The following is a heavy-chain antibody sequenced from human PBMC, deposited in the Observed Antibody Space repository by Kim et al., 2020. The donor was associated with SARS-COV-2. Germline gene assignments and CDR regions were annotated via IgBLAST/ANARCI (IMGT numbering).Heavy chain of an antibody. D-gene: IGHD6-19*01. V-gene: IGHV4-59*13. CDR3: AKMGQWLVRGSGWFDP. CDR1: GGSISSYY. Sequence: SETLSLTCTVSGGSISSYYWSWIRQPPGKGLEWIGYIYYSGSTNYNPSLKSRVTISVDTSKNQFSLKLSSVTAADTAVYYCAKMGQWLVRGSGWFDPWGQGTLVTVSS. CDR2: IYYSGST. J-gene: IGHJ5*02.